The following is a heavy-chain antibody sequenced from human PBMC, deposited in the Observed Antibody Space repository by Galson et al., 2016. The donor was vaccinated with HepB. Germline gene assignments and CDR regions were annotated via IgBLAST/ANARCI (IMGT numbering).Heavy chain of an antibody. V-gene: IGHV3-30*04. J-gene: IGHJ4*02. CDR2: ISYDGHNR. CDR3: ARDRVSGSHYGWGTLDI. Sequence: SLRLSCAASGFSFSSFPMHWVRQAPGKGLEWVAFISYDGHNRYYVDSGQGRLTISRDNSENTLYLQMNSLRPEDTAVYYCARDRVSGSHYGWGTLDIWGQGTLVTVSS. CDR1: GFSFSSFP. D-gene: IGHD1-26*01.